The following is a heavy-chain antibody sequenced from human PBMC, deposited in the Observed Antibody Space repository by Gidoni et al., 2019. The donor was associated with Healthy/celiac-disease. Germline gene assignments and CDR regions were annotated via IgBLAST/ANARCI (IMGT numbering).Heavy chain of an antibody. D-gene: IGHD3-10*01. V-gene: IGHV3-48*04. CDR1: GFTFSSYS. CDR2: ISSSSSTI. Sequence: EVQLVESGGGLVQPGGSLRLSCAASGFTFSSYSMNWVRPAPGKGLEWVSYISSSSSTIYYADSVKGRFTISRDNAKNSLYLQMNSLRAEDTAVYYCARVIWFGGVTHFDYWGQGTLVTVSS. J-gene: IGHJ4*02. CDR3: ARVIWFGGVTHFDY.